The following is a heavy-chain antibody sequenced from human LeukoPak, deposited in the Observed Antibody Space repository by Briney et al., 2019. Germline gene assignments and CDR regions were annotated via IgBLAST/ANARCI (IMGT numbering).Heavy chain of an antibody. V-gene: IGHV4-30-2*01. CDR1: GGSISSGGYS. CDR2: IYHSGST. D-gene: IGHD3-10*01. J-gene: IGHJ3*02. Sequence: PSQTLSLTCAVSGGSISSGGYSWSWIRQPPGKGLEWIGYIYHSGSTHYNPSLKSRVTISVDRSKNQFSLKLSSVTAADTAVYYCARVYYGSGSRVFDIWGQGTMVTVSS. CDR3: ARVYYGSGSRVFDI.